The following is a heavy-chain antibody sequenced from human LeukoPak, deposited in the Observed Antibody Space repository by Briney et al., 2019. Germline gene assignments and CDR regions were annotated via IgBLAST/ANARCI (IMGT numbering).Heavy chain of an antibody. J-gene: IGHJ2*01. D-gene: IGHD6-19*01. CDR2: ISAYNGNT. CDR3: ARDREEQWLAPRWGWFDL. Sequence: ASVKVSCKASGYTFTSYGISWVRRAPGQGLEWMGWISAYNGNTNYAQKLQGRVTMTTDTSTSTAYMELRSLRSDDTAVYYCARDREEQWLAPRWGWFDLWGRGTLVTVSS. V-gene: IGHV1-18*01. CDR1: GYTFTSYG.